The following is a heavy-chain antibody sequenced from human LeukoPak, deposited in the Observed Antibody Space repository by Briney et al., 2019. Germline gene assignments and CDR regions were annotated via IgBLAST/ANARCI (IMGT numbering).Heavy chain of an antibody. D-gene: IGHD6-19*01. CDR2: IKQDGSEK. J-gene: IGHJ4*02. CDR1: GFTFSSYW. CDR3: ARDASGVAGTDY. V-gene: IGHV3-7*01. Sequence: PGRSLRLSCAASGFTFSSYWMSWVPQAPGKGLEWVANIKQDGSEKYYVDSVKGRFTISRDNSKNTLYLQMNSLRAEDTAVYYCARDASGVAGTDYWGQGTLVTVSS.